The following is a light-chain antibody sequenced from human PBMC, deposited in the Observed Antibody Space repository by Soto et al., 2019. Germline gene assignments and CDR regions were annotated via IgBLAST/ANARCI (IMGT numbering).Light chain of an antibody. V-gene: IGLV2-14*01. Sequence: QSPLTQPASVSGSPGQSITISCTGTSRDVGGYNYVSWYQQHPGKAPKLMIYDVSNRPSGVSNRFSGSKSGNTASLTISGLQAEDEADYYCSSYTSSSTSYVFGTGTKVTVL. CDR2: DVS. J-gene: IGLJ1*01. CDR3: SSYTSSSTSYV. CDR1: SRDVGGYNY.